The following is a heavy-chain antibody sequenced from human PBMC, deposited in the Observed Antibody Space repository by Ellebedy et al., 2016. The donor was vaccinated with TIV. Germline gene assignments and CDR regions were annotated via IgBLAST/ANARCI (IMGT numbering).Heavy chain of an antibody. V-gene: IGHV3-48*04. CDR3: ARVGEYTNDPPDL. CDR1: GFTFNIYA. Sequence: GGSLRLXXAASGFTFNIYAMSWVRQVPGKGLEWLAYINGGSFVTYYADSVRGRFTISRDNAKNSLNLQMNTLRAEDTAVYYCARVGEYTNDPPDLWGQGALVTVSS. D-gene: IGHD1-1*01. CDR2: INGGSFVT. J-gene: IGHJ5*02.